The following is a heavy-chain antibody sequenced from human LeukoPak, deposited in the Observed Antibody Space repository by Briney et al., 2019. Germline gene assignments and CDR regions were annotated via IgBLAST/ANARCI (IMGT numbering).Heavy chain of an antibody. CDR1: GGSFSGYY. CDR2: INHSGST. J-gene: IGHJ4*02. D-gene: IGHD3-22*01. CDR3: ARENPSGYYNRPIDY. V-gene: IGHV4-34*01. Sequence: NPSETLSLTCAVYGGSFSGYYWSWIRQPPGKGLEWIGEINHSGSTNYNPSLKSRVTISVDTPKNQFSLKLSSVTAADTAIYYCARENPSGYYNRPIDYWGQGTLVTVSS.